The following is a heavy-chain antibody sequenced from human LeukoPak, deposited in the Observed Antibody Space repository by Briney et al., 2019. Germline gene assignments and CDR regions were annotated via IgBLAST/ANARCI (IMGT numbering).Heavy chain of an antibody. CDR3: ARGGVVVAATFDY. J-gene: IGHJ4*02. CDR2: IYTSGNT. V-gene: IGHV4-4*07. CDR1: GGSISSYY. Sequence: SETLSLTCTVSGGSISSYYWSWIRQPAGERLEWIGRIYTSGNTFYNPSLKSRVTMSVDTSKNQFSLKLTSVTAADTAVYYCARGGVVVAATFDYWGQGTLVTVSS. D-gene: IGHD2-15*01.